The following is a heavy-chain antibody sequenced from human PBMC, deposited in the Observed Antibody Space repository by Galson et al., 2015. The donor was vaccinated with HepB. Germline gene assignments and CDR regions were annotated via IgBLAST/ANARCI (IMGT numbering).Heavy chain of an antibody. CDR3: ARDWGSEDCSSGRCYFPYSAY. D-gene: IGHD2-15*01. CDR2: ISSSGSTI. Sequence: SLRLSCAASGFTLSDYYMSWIRQAPGKGLEWVSYISSSGSTIHYADSVKGRFTISRDNAKNSVYLQMNSLRAEDTAVYYCARDWGSEDCSSGRCYFPYSAYSGHAALFTASS. CDR1: GFTLSDYY. J-gene: IGHJ4*01. V-gene: IGHV3-11*01.